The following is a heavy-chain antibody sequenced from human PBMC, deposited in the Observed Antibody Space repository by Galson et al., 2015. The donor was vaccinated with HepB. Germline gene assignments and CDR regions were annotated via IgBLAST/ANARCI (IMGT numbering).Heavy chain of an antibody. CDR2: INAGNGNT. D-gene: IGHD3-22*01. V-gene: IGHV1-3*01. CDR1: GYTFTSYA. Sequence: SVKVSCKASGYTFTSYAMHWVRQAPGQRLEWMGWINAGNGNTKYSQKFQGRVTITRDTSASTAYMELSSLRSEDTAVYYCARGRLYYYGSSDRWGNWFDPWGQGTLVTVSS. J-gene: IGHJ5*02. CDR3: ARGRLYYYGSSDRWGNWFDP.